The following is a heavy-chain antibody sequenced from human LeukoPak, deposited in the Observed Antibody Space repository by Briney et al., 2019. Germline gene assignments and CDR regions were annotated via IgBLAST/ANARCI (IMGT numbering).Heavy chain of an antibody. CDR2: IIPAFGTP. J-gene: IGHJ4*02. V-gene: IGHV1-69*05. Sequence: SVKVSCKASRGTFSNLAFSWVRHAPGQGLGWMGGIIPAFGTPSYPQRFHGRVTISTDESTSSVYMELSGLRSEDTAVYYCSSRGGSTSSLDSWGQGTLV. D-gene: IGHD6-6*01. CDR1: RGTFSNLA. CDR3: SSRGGSTSSLDS.